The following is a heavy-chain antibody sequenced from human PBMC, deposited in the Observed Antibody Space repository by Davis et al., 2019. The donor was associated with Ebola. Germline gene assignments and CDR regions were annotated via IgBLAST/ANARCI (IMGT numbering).Heavy chain of an antibody. CDR3: ARDRTVSRDYADY. CDR1: EFTVSSNY. V-gene: IGHV3-53*01. D-gene: IGHD1-14*01. CDR2: IYSGGST. J-gene: IGHJ4*02. Sequence: GESLKISCAAPEFTVSSNYMSWVRQAPGKGLEWVSVIYSGGSTYYADSVKGRFTISRDNSKNTLYLQMNSLRAEDTAVYYCARDRTVSRDYADYWGQGTLVTVSS.